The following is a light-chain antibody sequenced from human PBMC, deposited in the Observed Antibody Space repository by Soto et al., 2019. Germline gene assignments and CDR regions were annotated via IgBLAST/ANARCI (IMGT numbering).Light chain of an antibody. Sequence: QSALTQPHSVSGSPGQSVTISCTGTSSDVGGYNYVSWYQQHPGKAPKLMIYDVSKRPSGVPDRFSGSKSGNTASLTISGLQAEDEADYYCCSYAGSYTFVFATGTKVTVL. CDR1: SSDVGGYNY. V-gene: IGLV2-11*01. CDR3: CSYAGSYTFV. CDR2: DVS. J-gene: IGLJ1*01.